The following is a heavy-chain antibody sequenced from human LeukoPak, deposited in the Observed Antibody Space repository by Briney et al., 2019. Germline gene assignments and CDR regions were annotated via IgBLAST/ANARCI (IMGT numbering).Heavy chain of an antibody. V-gene: IGHV1-69*13. CDR2: IIPIFGTA. Sequence: SVKVSCKASGGTFSSYAISWVRQAPGQGLESMGGIIPIFGTANYAQKFQGRVTITADESTSTAYMELSSLRSEDTAVYYCARGKMSGSYYIENYYYYYMDVWGKGTTVTISS. J-gene: IGHJ6*03. CDR1: GGTFSSYA. D-gene: IGHD3-10*01. CDR3: ARGKMSGSYYIENYYYYYMDV.